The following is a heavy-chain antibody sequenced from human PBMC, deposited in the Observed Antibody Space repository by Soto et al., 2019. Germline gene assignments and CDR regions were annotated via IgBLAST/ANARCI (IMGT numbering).Heavy chain of an antibody. Sequence: ELVQSGPEAREPGTSVKVSCRASGFSFGDSAVQWVRQGRGQRLEWIGWIVVVNGNTNYAQKFEGRVTLTRDAATRTSHMELTSLSSEDTDVYFCAVTDLPFRPLTEPTENGMDVWGQGTTVTVSS. J-gene: IGHJ6*02. CDR3: AVTDLPFRPLTEPTENGMDV. D-gene: IGHD3-3*02. CDR1: GFSFGDSA. V-gene: IGHV1-58*01. CDR2: IVVVNGNT.